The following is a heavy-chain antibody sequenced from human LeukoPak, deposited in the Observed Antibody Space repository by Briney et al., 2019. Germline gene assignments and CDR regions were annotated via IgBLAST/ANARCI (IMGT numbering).Heavy chain of an antibody. CDR1: EFTFGTYA. J-gene: IGHJ4*02. D-gene: IGHD6-13*01. Sequence: GGSLRLSCSASEFTFGTYAMLWVRQAPGKGLEYVSAISSNGRDTYYAASVRVRFSISRVNSNNTLYLQMSSLRPEDTAMYYRARLAAAGHSDYWGQGSLVAVSS. CDR2: ISSNGRDT. V-gene: IGHV3-64D*06. CDR3: ARLAAAGHSDY.